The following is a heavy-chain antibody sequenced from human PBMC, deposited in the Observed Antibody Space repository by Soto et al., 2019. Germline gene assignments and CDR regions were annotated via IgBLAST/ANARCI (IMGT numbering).Heavy chain of an antibody. J-gene: IGHJ6*02. CDR3: AKDLRDIVVVVANYYYYGMDV. CDR1: GFTFSSYG. Sequence: PGGSLRLSCAASGFTFSSYGMHWVRQAPGKGLEWVAVISYDGSNKYYADSVKGRFTISRDNSKNTLYLQMNSLRAEDTAVYYCAKDLRDIVVVVANYYYYGMDVWGQGTTVTVS. D-gene: IGHD2-15*01. V-gene: IGHV3-30*18. CDR2: ISYDGSNK.